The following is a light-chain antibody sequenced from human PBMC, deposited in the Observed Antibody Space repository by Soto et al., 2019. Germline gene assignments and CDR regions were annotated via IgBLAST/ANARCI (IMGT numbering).Light chain of an antibody. J-gene: IGKJ1*01. CDR1: QSINNW. Sequence: DIQMTQSPSNLSASVGDRVTITCRASQSINNWLAWYQQKPGKAPKLMIYKASTLDSGVPSRFSGSGSGTEFTLTISSLQPDDFATYYCQQYYSFSQTFGQGTKVDFK. V-gene: IGKV1-5*03. CDR2: KAS. CDR3: QQYYSFSQT.